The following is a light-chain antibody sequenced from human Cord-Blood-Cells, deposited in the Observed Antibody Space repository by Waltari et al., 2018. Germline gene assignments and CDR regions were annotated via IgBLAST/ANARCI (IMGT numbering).Light chain of an antibody. CDR3: CSYAGSFYV. J-gene: IGLJ1*01. CDR2: DVS. Sequence: QSALTQPRSVSWSPGQSVTFSCTGTSSDVGGYNYVSWYQQHPGKAPKLMSYDVSKRPSGVPDRFSGSKSGNTASLTISGLQAEDEADYYCCSYAGSFYVFGTGTKVTVL. CDR1: SSDVGGYNY. V-gene: IGLV2-11*01.